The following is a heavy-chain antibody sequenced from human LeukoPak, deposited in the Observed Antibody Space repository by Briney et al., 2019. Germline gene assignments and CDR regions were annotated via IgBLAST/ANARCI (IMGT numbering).Heavy chain of an antibody. V-gene: IGHV4-39*01. D-gene: IGHD3-22*01. J-gene: IGHJ4*02. CDR3: ARHSSLPGGYGRYYFDY. CDR2: IYYSGST. Sequence: SETLSLTCTVSGGSISSSSYYWGWIRQPPGKGLEWIGSIYYSGSTYYNPSLKSRVTISVDTSKNQFSLKLSSVTAADTAVYYCARHSSLPGGYGRYYFDYWGQGTLVTVSS. CDR1: GGSISSSSYY.